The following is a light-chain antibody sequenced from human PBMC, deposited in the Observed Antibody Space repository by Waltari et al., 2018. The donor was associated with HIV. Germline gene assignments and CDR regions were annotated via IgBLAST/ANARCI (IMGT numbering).Light chain of an antibody. V-gene: IGLV1-40*01. Sequence: QSVLTQPPSVSAAPGQRVTISCTGSSSNIGAGYDVHWYQHLPGTAPKLLIYDNNNRPSGVPDPFSGSKSGTSASLAITGLQAEDEADYYCQSYDSSLSGVIFGGGTKLTVL. CDR3: QSYDSSLSGVI. J-gene: IGLJ2*01. CDR2: DNN. CDR1: SSNIGAGYD.